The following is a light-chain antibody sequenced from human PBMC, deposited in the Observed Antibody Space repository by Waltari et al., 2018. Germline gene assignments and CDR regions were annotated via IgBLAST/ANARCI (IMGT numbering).Light chain of an antibody. CDR1: RSVLYSSNNMNY. CDR2: WAS. V-gene: IGKV4-1*01. J-gene: IGKJ4*01. Sequence: DIVMTQSPDSLAVSLGERATINCRSRRSVLYSSNNMNYLAWYQQKPGQPPRLLIYWASARQSGVPDRFSGSGSGTNFTLTISSLQAEDVAVYYCQQYYATLTFGGGTKVEIK. CDR3: QQYYATLT.